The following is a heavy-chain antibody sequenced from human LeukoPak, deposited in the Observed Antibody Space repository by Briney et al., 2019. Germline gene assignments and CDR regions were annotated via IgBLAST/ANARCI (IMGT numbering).Heavy chain of an antibody. J-gene: IGHJ4*02. CDR3: ARSLWFGDSNLDY. D-gene: IGHD3-10*01. Sequence: GGSLRLSCAASGFTFSSYSMNWVRQAPGKGLEWVSSISTSSSYIHYADSVKGRFTISRDNARKSLYLQMSSLRAEDTAMYYCARSLWFGDSNLDYWGQGTLVTVSS. CDR1: GFTFSSYS. V-gene: IGHV3-21*01. CDR2: ISTSSSYI.